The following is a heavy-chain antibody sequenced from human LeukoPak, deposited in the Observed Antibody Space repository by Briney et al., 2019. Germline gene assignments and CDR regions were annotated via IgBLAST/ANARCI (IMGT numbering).Heavy chain of an antibody. V-gene: IGHV1-18*01. CDR3: ARESQQQLATFQMEDDAFDI. J-gene: IGHJ3*02. Sequence: ASVKVSCKSSGYTFNTYGISWVRQAPGQGLEWMGWISAYNGDSNYVQKLQGRVTITRDTSASTAYMELSSLRSEDTAVYYCARESQQQLATFQMEDDAFDIWGQGTMVTVSS. CDR1: GYTFNTYG. D-gene: IGHD6-13*01. CDR2: ISAYNGDS.